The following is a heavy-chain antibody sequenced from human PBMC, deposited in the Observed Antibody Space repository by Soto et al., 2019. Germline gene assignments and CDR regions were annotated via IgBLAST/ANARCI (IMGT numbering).Heavy chain of an antibody. Sequence: GGSLRLSCAASGFTFSSYAMSWVRQAPGKGLEWVSAISGSGGSTYYADSVKGRFTISRDNSKNTLYLQMNSLRAEDTAVYYCAKVRDIVVVPAATRRYYYFDYWGQGTLVTVSS. CDR2: ISGSGGST. CDR3: AKVRDIVVVPAATRRYYYFDY. J-gene: IGHJ4*02. D-gene: IGHD2-2*01. CDR1: GFTFSSYA. V-gene: IGHV3-23*01.